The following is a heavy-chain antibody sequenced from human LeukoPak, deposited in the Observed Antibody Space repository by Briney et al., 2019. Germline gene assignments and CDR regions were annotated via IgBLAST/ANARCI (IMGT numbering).Heavy chain of an antibody. Sequence: ASVKVSCKASGYTFINYDIMWVRQATGQGLEWMGGMNSNSGNTGYAQKFQGRVTVTRDTSMSIAYMELSSLRFEDTAVYYCTRGRGGTIVRGYMDYWGQGTLVTVSS. CDR1: GYTFINYD. J-gene: IGHJ4*02. V-gene: IGHV1-8*01. D-gene: IGHD3-10*01. CDR2: MNSNSGNT. CDR3: TRGRGGTIVRGYMDY.